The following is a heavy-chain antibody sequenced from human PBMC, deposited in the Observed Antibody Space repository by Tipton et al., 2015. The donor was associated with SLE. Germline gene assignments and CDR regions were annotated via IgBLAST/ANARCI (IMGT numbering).Heavy chain of an antibody. V-gene: IGHV4-61*02. D-gene: IGHD2-2*01. J-gene: IGHJ5*02. CDR2: IYTSGST. CDR1: GGSISSGSYY. CDR3: ARTWVVVPALFDP. Sequence: TLSLTCTVSGGSISSGSYYWSWIRQPAGKGLEWIGRIYTSGSTNYNPSLKSRVTISVDTSKNHFSLKLSSVTAADTAVYYCARTWVVVPALFDPWGQGTLVTVSS.